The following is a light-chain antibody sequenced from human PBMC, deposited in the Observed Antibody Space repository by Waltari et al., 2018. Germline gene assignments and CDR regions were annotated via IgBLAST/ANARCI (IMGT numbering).Light chain of an antibody. J-gene: IGKJ4*01. V-gene: IGKV3-20*01. CDR2: GTF. CDR1: QTIRTTY. Sequence: EIVLTQSPGTLSLSPGEGATLSCRTSQTIRTTYLAWYQQKPGQVPTLLIYGTFTRATGIPDRFTGSGSGTDFSLTISILEPEDFATYYCQQYDISPLTVGGGTKVEIK. CDR3: QQYDISPLT.